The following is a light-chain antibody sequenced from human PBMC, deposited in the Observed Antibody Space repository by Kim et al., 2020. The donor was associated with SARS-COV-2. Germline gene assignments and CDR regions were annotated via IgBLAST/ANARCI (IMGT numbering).Light chain of an antibody. V-gene: IGLV1-44*01. CDR3: ASWDDSLNGFYV. CDR2: SND. CDR1: SSNIGRNP. J-gene: IGLJ6*01. Sequence: QSVPTQPPSASGTPGQRVTISCSGSSSNIGRNPVNWYQQLPGTAPKLLIYSNDQRPSGVPDRFSGSKSATSASLAISGLHSEDEADYYCASWDDSLNGFYVFGTGTKVTVL.